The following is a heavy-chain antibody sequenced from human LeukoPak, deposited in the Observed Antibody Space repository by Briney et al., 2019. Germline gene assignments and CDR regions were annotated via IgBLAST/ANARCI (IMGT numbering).Heavy chain of an antibody. Sequence: PGWSLRLSCAAAGLSVSINYRSWGRQAPGKGLEWVSVIYSGGSTYYADSVKGRFTISRDNSKNTLYLQMNSLRAEDTAVYYCARYGLENGMDVWGQGTTVTVSS. V-gene: IGHV3-66*01. CDR3: ARYGLENGMDV. CDR2: IYSGGST. J-gene: IGHJ6*02. D-gene: IGHD3-3*01. CDR1: GLSVSINY.